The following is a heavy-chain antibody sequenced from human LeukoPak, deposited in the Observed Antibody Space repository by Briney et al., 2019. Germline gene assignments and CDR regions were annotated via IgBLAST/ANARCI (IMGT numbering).Heavy chain of an antibody. V-gene: IGHV1-69*13. CDR1: GGTFSNYA. Sequence: SVKVSCKASGGTFSNYAISWVRQAPGQGLEWMGGIIPIFGTANYAQKFQGRVTITADESTSTAYMELSSLRSEDTAVYYCARGTPRFLEWSLGFDYWGQGTLVTVFS. CDR3: ARGTPRFLEWSLGFDY. D-gene: IGHD3-3*01. CDR2: IIPIFGTA. J-gene: IGHJ4*02.